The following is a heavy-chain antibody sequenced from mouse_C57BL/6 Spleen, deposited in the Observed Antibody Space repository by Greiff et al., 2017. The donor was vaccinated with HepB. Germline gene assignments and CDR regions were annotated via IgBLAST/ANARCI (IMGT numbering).Heavy chain of an antibody. CDR3: AQSYYGSSYGAMDY. CDR2: IWSGGST. CDR1: GFSLTSYG. J-gene: IGHJ4*01. Sequence: VQLQQSGPGLVQPSQSLSITCTVSGFSLTSYGVHWVRQPPGKGLEWLGVIWSGGSTDYNAAFISRLSISKDNSKSQVFFKMNSLQADDTAIYYCAQSYYGSSYGAMDYWGQGTSVTVSS. V-gene: IGHV2-4*01. D-gene: IGHD1-1*01.